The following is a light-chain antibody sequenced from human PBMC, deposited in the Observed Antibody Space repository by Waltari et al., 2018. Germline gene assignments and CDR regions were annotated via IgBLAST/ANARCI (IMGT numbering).Light chain of an antibody. CDR1: QSVTRA. CDR2: GAS. J-gene: IGKJ1*01. CDR3: QHYLRLPVT. Sequence: EIVLTQSPGTLSLSPGESATLSCRTSQSVTRALAWYQQKPGQAPSLLIYGASNRATGIPDRFSGRGSGTDFSLTSSSLEPEDFAVYYCQHYLRLPVTFGQGTKVEVK. V-gene: IGKV3-20*01.